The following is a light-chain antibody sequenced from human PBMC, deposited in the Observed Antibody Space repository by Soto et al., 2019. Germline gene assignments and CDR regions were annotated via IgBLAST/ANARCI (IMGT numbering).Light chain of an antibody. CDR1: QSISSW. V-gene: IGKV1-5*03. J-gene: IGKJ1*01. Sequence: DIQMTQSPSTLSASVGDRVTITCRASQSISSWLAWSQQKPGKAPKLLIYKASSLESGVPSRFSGRGSGKEFTLTLSCLKPDDFASYYCPQYDSYSTQRFGQGTKVELK. CDR3: PQYDSYSTQR. CDR2: KAS.